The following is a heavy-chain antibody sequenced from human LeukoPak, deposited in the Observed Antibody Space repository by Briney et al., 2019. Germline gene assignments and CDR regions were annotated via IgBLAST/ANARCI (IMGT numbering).Heavy chain of an antibody. CDR1: GFTFSSYA. D-gene: IGHD2-2*01. Sequence: AGGSLRLSCAASGFTFSSYAMSWVRQAPGKGLEWVSAISGSGGSTYYADSVKGRFTISRDNSKNTLYLQMNSLRAEDTAVYYCAKDEDPVTAHLPFQHWGQGTLVTVSS. V-gene: IGHV3-23*01. CDR3: AKDEDPVTAHLPFQH. J-gene: IGHJ1*01. CDR2: ISGSGGST.